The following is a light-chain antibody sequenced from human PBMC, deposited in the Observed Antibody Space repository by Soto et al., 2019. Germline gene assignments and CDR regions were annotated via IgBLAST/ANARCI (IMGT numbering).Light chain of an antibody. V-gene: IGLV7-46*01. CDR2: DTT. Sequence: QTVVTQEPSLTVSPGGTVTLTCSSSTGPVTNGHFPYWFQQKPGQAPRTLIYDTTNKYSWTPARFSGSLLGDKAALTLSGAQPEDEADYYCSLFYGGPMVFGGGTKVTVL. CDR3: SLFYGGPMV. J-gene: IGLJ2*01. CDR1: TGPVTNGHF.